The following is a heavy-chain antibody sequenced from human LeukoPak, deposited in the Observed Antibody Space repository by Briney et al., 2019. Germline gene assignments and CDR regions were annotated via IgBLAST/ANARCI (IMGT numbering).Heavy chain of an antibody. CDR3: ARLAVPPGNRGWYYEH. J-gene: IGHJ4*02. D-gene: IGHD2-2*01. CDR2: INQGGSEK. CDR1: GFTFSNYW. Sequence: GGSLRLSCAASGFTFSNYWMSWVRQGPGEGLEWVANINQGGSEKYYVESVKGRFTISRDNAKNSLDLQMNSLRVEDTAIYYCARLAVPPGNRGWYYEHWGQGTLVTVSS. V-gene: IGHV3-7*03.